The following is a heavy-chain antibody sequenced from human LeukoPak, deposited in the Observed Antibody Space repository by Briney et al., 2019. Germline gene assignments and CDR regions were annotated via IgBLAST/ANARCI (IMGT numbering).Heavy chain of an antibody. CDR1: GFTFSTYG. D-gene: IGHD6-19*01. CDR2: IWYDGSNK. J-gene: IGHJ6*02. CDR3: AREYAWGLEQWLEDYYYGMDV. V-gene: IGHV3-33*01. Sequence: GVSLRLYCAASGFTFSTYGMHWDRQAPGKGPEWVAIIWYDGSNKYYADSVKGRFTISRDNSKNTLYIQMNSLRAEDTAVYYCAREYAWGLEQWLEDYYYGMDVWGQGTTVTVSS.